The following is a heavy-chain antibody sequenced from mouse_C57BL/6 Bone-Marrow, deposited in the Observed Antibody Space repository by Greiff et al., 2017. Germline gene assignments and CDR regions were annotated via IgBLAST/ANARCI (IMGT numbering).Heavy chain of an antibody. Sequence: QVQLQQPGAELVKPGASVKLSCKASGYTFTSYWMHWVKQRPGQGLEWIGMIHPNSGSTNYNEKFKSKATLTVDKSSSTAYMQLSSLTSEDSAVYYCARWDPMTTVVPGYFDVWGTGTTVTVSS. J-gene: IGHJ1*03. V-gene: IGHV1-64*01. CDR1: GYTFTSYW. D-gene: IGHD1-1*01. CDR2: IHPNSGST. CDR3: ARWDPMTTVVPGYFDV.